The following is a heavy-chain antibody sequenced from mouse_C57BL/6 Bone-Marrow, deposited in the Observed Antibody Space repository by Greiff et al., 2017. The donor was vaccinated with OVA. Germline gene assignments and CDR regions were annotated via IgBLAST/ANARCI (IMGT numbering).Heavy chain of an antibody. CDR1: GYTFTDYY. CDR3: ARFDYDGPYAMDY. J-gene: IGHJ4*01. Sequence: VQLQQSGPELVKPGASVKISCKASGYTFTDYYMNWVKQSHGKSLEWIGDINPNNGGTSYNQKFKGKATLTVDKSSSTAYMELRSLTSEDSAVYYCARFDYDGPYAMDYWGQGTSVTVSS. D-gene: IGHD2-4*01. CDR2: INPNNGGT. V-gene: IGHV1-26*01.